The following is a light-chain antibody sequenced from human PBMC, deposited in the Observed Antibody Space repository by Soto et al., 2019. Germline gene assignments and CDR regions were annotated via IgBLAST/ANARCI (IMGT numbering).Light chain of an antibody. V-gene: IGLV1-47*01. CDR2: RNN. CDR1: FSNIGSNF. Sequence: QSVLTQPPSASGTPGQTVTISCSGRFSNIGSNFIYWYQQLPGTAPKLLIYRNNERPSGVPDRFSASKSGTSASLAISGLRSDDEADYHCAAWDDSMSGVVFGGGTKVTVL. J-gene: IGLJ3*02. CDR3: AAWDDSMSGVV.